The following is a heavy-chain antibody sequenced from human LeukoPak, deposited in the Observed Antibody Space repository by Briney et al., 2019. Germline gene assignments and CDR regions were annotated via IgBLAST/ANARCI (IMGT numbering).Heavy chain of an antibody. CDR3: ARGRKVLLWFGELFTHFDY. J-gene: IGHJ4*02. Sequence: GGSLRLSCTASGFTFGDYAMSWVRQAPGKGLEWVANIKQDGSEKYYVDSVKGRFTISRDNAKNSLYLQMNSLRAEDTAVYYCARGRKVLLWFGELFTHFDYWGQGTLVTVSS. V-gene: IGHV3-7*01. D-gene: IGHD3-10*01. CDR2: IKQDGSEK. CDR1: GFTFGDYA.